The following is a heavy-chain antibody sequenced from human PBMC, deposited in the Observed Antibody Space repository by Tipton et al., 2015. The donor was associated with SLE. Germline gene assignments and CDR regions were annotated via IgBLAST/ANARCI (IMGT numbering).Heavy chain of an antibody. CDR3: ARDIDSSDEGRAFDI. J-gene: IGHJ3*02. D-gene: IGHD3-22*01. CDR1: GCSISSYS. CDR2: IYYSGST. V-gene: IGHV4-59*01. Sequence: LRLSCTVSGCSISSYSWSWIRQPPGKGLEWIGYIYYSGSTNYNPSLKSRVTISVDTSKNQVSLKLSSVTAADTAVYYCARDIDSSDEGRAFDIWGQGTRVTVSS.